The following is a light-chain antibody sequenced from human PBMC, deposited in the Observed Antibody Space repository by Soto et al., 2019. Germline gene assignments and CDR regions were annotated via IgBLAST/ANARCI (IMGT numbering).Light chain of an antibody. Sequence: DIQMTQSPASLSACVGDRVTITCRASQGISNYLAWYQQNSATVSNLLIYAASTLQSGVPSRFSGSGSGTDFTLTISSLQPEDVATYYCQKYNNAPLTFGGGPKADIK. CDR1: QGISNY. CDR2: AAS. J-gene: IGKJ4*01. V-gene: IGKV1-27*01. CDR3: QKYNNAPLT.